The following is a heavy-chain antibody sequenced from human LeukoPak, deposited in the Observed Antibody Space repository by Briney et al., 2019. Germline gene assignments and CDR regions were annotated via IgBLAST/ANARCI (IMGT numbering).Heavy chain of an antibody. Sequence: SETLSPTCAVNGGSFSRYYWSWIRQPPGKGLEWIGEINHRGSTNYNPSLKSRVTISVDTSKNQFSLKLSSVTAADTAVYYCARGYCSGGSCYSYYYYNYMDVWGKGTTVTVSS. CDR2: INHRGST. CDR1: GGSFSRYY. J-gene: IGHJ6*03. D-gene: IGHD2-15*01. CDR3: ARGYCSGGSCYSYYYYNYMDV. V-gene: IGHV4-34*01.